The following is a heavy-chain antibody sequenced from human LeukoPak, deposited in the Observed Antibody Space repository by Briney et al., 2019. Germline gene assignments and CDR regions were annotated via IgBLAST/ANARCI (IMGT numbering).Heavy chain of an antibody. CDR1: GFTFSSYA. CDR3: AKAPSLYSYGNRVDY. Sequence: PGGSLRLSCAASGFTFSSYAMSWVRQAPGKGLEWVSAISGSGGSTYYADSVKGRFTISRDNSKNTLYLQMNSLRAEDTAVYYRAKAPSLYSYGNRVDYWGQGTLVTVSS. J-gene: IGHJ4*02. CDR2: ISGSGGST. V-gene: IGHV3-23*01. D-gene: IGHD5-18*01.